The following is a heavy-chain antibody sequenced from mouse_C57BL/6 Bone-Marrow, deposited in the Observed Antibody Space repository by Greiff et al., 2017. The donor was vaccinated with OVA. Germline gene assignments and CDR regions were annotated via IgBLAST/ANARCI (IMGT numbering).Heavy chain of an antibody. CDR2: ISYDGSN. D-gene: IGHD1-1*01. Sequence: EVQLQESGPGLVKPSQSLSLTCSVTGYSITSGYYWNWIRQFPGNKLEWMGYISYDGSNNYNPSLKNRISITRDTSKNQFFLKLNSVTTEDTATYYCAREGYYYGSSYHRGQGTTLTVSS. J-gene: IGHJ2*01. CDR3: AREGYYYGSSYH. CDR1: GYSITSGYY. V-gene: IGHV3-6*01.